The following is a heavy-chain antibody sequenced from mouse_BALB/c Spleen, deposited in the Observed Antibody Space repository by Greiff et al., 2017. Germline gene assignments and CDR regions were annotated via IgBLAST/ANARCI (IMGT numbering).Heavy chain of an antibody. Sequence: QVQLQQPGAELVRPGASVKLSCKASGYTFTSYWINWVKQRPVQGLEWIGNIYPSDSYTNYNQKFKDKATLTVDKSSSTAYMQLSSPTSEDSAVYYCTTNYYGYEGFAYWGQGTLVTVSA. CDR2: IYPSDSYT. J-gene: IGHJ3*01. CDR3: TTNYYGYEGFAY. CDR1: GYTFTSYW. V-gene: IGHV1-69*02. D-gene: IGHD1-2*01.